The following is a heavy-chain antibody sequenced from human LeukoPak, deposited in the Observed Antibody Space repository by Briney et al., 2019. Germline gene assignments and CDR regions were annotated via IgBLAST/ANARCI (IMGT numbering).Heavy chain of an antibody. V-gene: IGHV3-21*01. CDR1: GFTFSSYS. CDR2: ISSSSSYI. CDR3: ARSTGRDGYNYVRPDAFDI. J-gene: IGHJ3*02. D-gene: IGHD5-12*01. Sequence: KPGGSLRLSCAASGFTFSSYSMNWVRQAPGKGLEWVSSISSSSSYIYYADSVKGRFTISRDNAKNSLYLQMNSLRAEDTAVYYCARSTGRDGYNYVRPDAFDIWGQGTMVTVSS.